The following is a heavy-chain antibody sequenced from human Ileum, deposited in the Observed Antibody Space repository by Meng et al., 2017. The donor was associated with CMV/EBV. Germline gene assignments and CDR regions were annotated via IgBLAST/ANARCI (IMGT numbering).Heavy chain of an antibody. D-gene: IGHD5-24*01. J-gene: IGHJ4*02. V-gene: IGHV4-61*01. CDR3: ARSIDGYRLVDFDS. CDR2: IYYGGRT. Sequence: SEPLSLTGSVPGGSVSSSSYYWSWIRQLPGKGLEWIGNIYYGGRTNDNPSLKSRLTMSVDTSKNEFSLKLSSVTAADTAVYFCARSIDGYRLVDFDSWGQGTAVTVSS. CDR1: GGSVSSSSYY.